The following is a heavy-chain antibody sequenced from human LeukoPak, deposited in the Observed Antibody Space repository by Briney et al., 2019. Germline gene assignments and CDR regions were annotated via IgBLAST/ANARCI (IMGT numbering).Heavy chain of an antibody. CDR2: IYTSGSA. CDR1: GGSISSYY. J-gene: IGHJ5*02. V-gene: IGHV4-4*07. D-gene: IGHD3-10*01. Sequence: SETLSLTCTVSGGSISSYYWSWIRQPAGKGLEWIGRIYTSGSANYNPSLKSRVTMSVDTSKNQFSLKLSSVTAADTAVYYCARRRGITMVRANWFDPWGQGTLVTVSS. CDR3: ARRRGITMVRANWFDP.